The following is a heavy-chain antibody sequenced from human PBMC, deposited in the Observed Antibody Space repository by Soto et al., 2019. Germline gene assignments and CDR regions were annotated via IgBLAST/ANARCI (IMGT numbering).Heavy chain of an antibody. CDR2: ISSSSSNI. Sequence: EVQLVESGGGLVQPGGSLRLSCTASGFTFSTYEMNWVRQAPGKGLEWVSYISSSSSNIYYADSVKGRFTVSRDNAKNSLYLQMNSLRAEDTAVYYCVSPSSLFDHWGQGTLVTVSS. V-gene: IGHV3-48*03. J-gene: IGHJ4*02. CDR1: GFTFSTYE. CDR3: VSPSSLFDH.